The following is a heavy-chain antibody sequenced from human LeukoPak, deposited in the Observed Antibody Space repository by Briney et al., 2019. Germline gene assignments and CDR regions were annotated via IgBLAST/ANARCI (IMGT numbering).Heavy chain of an antibody. V-gene: IGHV1-69*05. CDR3: ARDRSDSGWFDP. Sequence: GASVKVSCKASGGTFSSYAISWVRQAPGQGLEWMGGIIPIFGTANYAQKFQGRVTMTRDTPTSTVYMELSSLRSEDTAVYYCARDRSDSGWFDPWGQGTLVTVSS. CDR2: IIPIFGTA. D-gene: IGHD2-21*02. J-gene: IGHJ5*02. CDR1: GGTFSSYA.